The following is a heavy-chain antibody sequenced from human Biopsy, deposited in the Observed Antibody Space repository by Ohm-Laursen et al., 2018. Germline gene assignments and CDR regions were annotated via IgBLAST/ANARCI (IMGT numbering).Heavy chain of an antibody. Sequence: SVKVSCKTSGYTFTDYFLHWVRQAPGQGLEWMGWVNPNSGATNYAQKFQGRVTMTSDTSISTAYIELRRLISDDTAVYFCARDRMVTIITLVRADTFDIWGQGTLVSVSS. V-gene: IGHV1-2*02. CDR2: VNPNSGAT. J-gene: IGHJ3*02. CDR1: GYTFTDYF. D-gene: IGHD3-10*01. CDR3: ARDRMVTIITLVRADTFDI.